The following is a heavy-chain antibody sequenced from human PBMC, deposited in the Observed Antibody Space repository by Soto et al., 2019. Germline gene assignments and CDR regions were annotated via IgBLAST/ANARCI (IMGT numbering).Heavy chain of an antibody. Sequence: GGSLRLSCAASGFTFSSYAMSWVRQAPGKGLEWVSAVSGGGDITYYADSGKGRVTISRDNSKNTLYLQMNSPRAEDTAIYYCAKGSVGQVSGYFDYWGQGTQVTVSS. D-gene: IGHD6-19*01. CDR2: VSGGGDIT. CDR1: GFTFSSYA. CDR3: AKGSVGQVSGYFDY. V-gene: IGHV3-23*01. J-gene: IGHJ4*02.